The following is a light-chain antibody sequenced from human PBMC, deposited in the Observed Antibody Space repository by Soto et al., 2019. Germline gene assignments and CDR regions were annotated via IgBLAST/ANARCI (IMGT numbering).Light chain of an antibody. J-gene: IGKJ3*01. Sequence: EIVMTQSPATLSVSPGERATLSCRASQSVSSNLAWYQQKPGQAPRLLIYGASTRATGIPARFSGSGSGTDFTLTISSLQSEEFAVYYCQPYNNWPPFTFGPGTKVDIK. CDR2: GAS. CDR3: QPYNNWPPFT. CDR1: QSVSSN. V-gene: IGKV3-15*01.